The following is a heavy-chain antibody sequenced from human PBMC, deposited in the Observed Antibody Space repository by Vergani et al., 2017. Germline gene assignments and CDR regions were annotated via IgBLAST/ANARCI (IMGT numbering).Heavy chain of an antibody. CDR1: GFAFSRYA. CDR2: LTASGSGI. J-gene: IGHJ2*01. D-gene: IGHD3-10*01. V-gene: IGHV3-23*01. CDR3: AAAAAGYYGSGGWYFDL. Sequence: EVQLLESGGRLVQPGGSLRLSCVASGFAFSRYAMSWVRQAPGKGLEWVSGLTASGSGISYADSVRGRFTISRDNSKNTLFLQMDSLRAEDTAVYYCAAAAAGYYGSGGWYFDLWGRGTLVTVSS.